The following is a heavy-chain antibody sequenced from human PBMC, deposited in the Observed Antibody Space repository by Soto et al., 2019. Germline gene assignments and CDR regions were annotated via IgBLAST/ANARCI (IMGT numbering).Heavy chain of an antibody. CDR2: ISGSGGST. CDR1: GFTFSSCA. D-gene: IGHD3-22*01. J-gene: IGHJ4*02. CDR3: AKGDSSGYYENYFDY. V-gene: IGHV3-23*01. Sequence: GGSLRLSCAASGFTFSSCAMSWVRQAPGKGLEWVSLISGSGGSTYYEDSVKGRFTISRDNSKNTLYLQMNSLRAEDTAVYFCAKGDSSGYYENYFDYWGQGTLVTDSS.